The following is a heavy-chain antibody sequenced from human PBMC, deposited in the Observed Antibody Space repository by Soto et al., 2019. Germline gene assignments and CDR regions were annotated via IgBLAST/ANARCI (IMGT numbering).Heavy chain of an antibody. Sequence: GASVKVSCKASGFSFTGYYIHWLRQAPGQGLEWMGWINAHSGGTEYAQKFQGRVTLTRDTSIATAYLTLTSLTSDDTALYYCAKGKNSGWYYFDFWGQGTLVTVSS. V-gene: IGHV1-2*02. J-gene: IGHJ4*02. CDR3: AKGKNSGWYYFDF. CDR2: INAHSGGT. CDR1: GFSFTGYY. D-gene: IGHD6-19*01.